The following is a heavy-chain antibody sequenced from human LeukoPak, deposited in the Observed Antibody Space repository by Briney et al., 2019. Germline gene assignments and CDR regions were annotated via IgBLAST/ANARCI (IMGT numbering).Heavy chain of an antibody. CDR3: ARDRYYYDSSGYFRGSSYYYYGMDV. J-gene: IGHJ6*02. CDR1: GFTFSSYS. V-gene: IGHV3-48*01. CDR2: ISSSSNTK. Sequence: PGGSLRLPCAASGFTFSSYSMNWVRQAPGKGLEWLSYISSSSNTKYYADSVKGRFTISRDNSKNTLYLQMNSLRAEDTAVYYCARDRYYYDSSGYFRGSSYYYYGMDVWGQGTTVTVSS. D-gene: IGHD3-22*01.